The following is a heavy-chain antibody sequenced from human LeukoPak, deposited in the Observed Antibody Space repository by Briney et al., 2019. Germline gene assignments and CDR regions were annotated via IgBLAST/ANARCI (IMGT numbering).Heavy chain of an antibody. V-gene: IGHV1-8*03. CDR1: GYTFGTYD. Sequence: ASVKVSCKASGYTFGTYDINWVRQAAGQGLAWMGWMNPNTGNTGYAQKFQGRVTITRTTSTSTAYLQLSSLTSEDTAVYYCGRVLGGGNSVHFDYWGQGTLVTVSS. J-gene: IGHJ4*02. CDR3: GRVLGGGNSVHFDY. D-gene: IGHD4-23*01. CDR2: MNPNTGNT.